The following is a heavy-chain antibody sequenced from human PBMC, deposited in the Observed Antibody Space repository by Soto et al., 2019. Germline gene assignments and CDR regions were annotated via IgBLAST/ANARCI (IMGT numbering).Heavy chain of an antibody. CDR1: GYTFTRYY. CDR2: INTIGGST. J-gene: IGHJ5*02. D-gene: IGHD3-22*01. CDR3: GREGVDEIVVDNWLAP. Sequence: QVQLVQSGAEVKKPGASVKASCKASGYTFTRYYMHWVLQAPGQGLEWMGIINTIGGSTSYAQESQGRVTMTRDTSTCTVYMELSSLRSEDTAVYYFGREGVDEIVVDNWLAPWGQGTLLTVSS. V-gene: IGHV1-46*01.